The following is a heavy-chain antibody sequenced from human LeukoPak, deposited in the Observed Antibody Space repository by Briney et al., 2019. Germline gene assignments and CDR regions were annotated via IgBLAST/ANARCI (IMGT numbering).Heavy chain of an antibody. CDR3: ARQDDSSGYYRFDY. CDR1: GGSISSNNW. D-gene: IGHD3-22*01. V-gene: IGHV4-4*02. Sequence: SGTLSLTCAVSGGSISSNNWWGWVRQPPGKGLEWIGEIYHGGSTNSNSSLKSRVTMSVDKSKNQVSLRLSSVTAADTAVYYCARQDDSSGYYRFDYWGQGTLVTVSS. J-gene: IGHJ4*02. CDR2: IYHGGST.